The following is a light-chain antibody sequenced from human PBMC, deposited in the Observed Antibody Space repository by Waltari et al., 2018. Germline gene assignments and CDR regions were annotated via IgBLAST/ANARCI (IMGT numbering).Light chain of an antibody. CDR3: QQYGTSVPGV. Sequence: EIVLTQSPGTLSLSPGERATLFCRASQPVNFNYVAWYQQVAGQPPRLLIFHASDRATGMPDRFSGRGSGTDFTLTISRLEPEDFAVYYCQQYGTSVPGVFGGGTKVEI. J-gene: IGKJ4*01. CDR1: QPVNFNY. V-gene: IGKV3-20*01. CDR2: HAS.